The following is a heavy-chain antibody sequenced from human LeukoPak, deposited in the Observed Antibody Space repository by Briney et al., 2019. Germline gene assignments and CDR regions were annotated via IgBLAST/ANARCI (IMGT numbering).Heavy chain of an antibody. V-gene: IGHV4-59*01. CDR3: ARDRPDGITGTRGPYGMDV. J-gene: IGHJ6*04. CDR2: IYYSGST. CDR1: GGSISSYY. Sequence: PSETLPLTCTVSGGSISSYYWSWIRQPPGKGLEWIGYIYYSGSTNYNPSLKSRVTISVDTSKNQFPLKLSSVTAADTAVYYCARDRPDGITGTRGPYGMDVWGKGTTVTVSS. D-gene: IGHD1-20*01.